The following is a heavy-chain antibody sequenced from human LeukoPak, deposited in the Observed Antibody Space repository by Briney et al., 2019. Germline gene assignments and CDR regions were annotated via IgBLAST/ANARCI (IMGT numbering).Heavy chain of an antibody. CDR1: GFTFSSYG. CDR3: AKDWGYSGYDENDAFDI. Sequence: GGPLRLSCAASGFTFSSYGMHWVRQAPGKGLEWVAFIRYDGSNKYYADSVKGRFTISRDNSKNTLYLQMNSLRAEDTAVYYCAKDWGYSGYDENDAFDIWGQGTMVTVSS. CDR2: IRYDGSNK. V-gene: IGHV3-30*02. D-gene: IGHD5-12*01. J-gene: IGHJ3*02.